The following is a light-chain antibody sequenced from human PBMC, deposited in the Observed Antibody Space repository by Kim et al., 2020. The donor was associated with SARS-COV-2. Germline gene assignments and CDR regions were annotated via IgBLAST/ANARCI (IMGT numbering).Light chain of an antibody. Sequence: PGHSVTIACAGTSTDFTTYNYVSWYQQHPGKAPKLIIYEITKRPSGVPDRFSGSKSGDTASLTVSGLQAEDEADYYCTSHANDNYVFGTGTKVTVL. CDR2: EIT. CDR3: TSHANDNYV. CDR1: STDFTTYNY. J-gene: IGLJ1*01. V-gene: IGLV2-8*01.